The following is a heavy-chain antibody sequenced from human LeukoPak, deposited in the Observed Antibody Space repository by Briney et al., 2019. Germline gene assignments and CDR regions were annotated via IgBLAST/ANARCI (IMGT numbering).Heavy chain of an antibody. Sequence: ASVKVSCKASGYTFTSRSIHWVRQAPGQGLEWMGIVSPTDGSTTYLPKFQGRVTMTRDTSTSTVYMELSSLRSEDTAVYYCARGSITGTSFDYWGQGTLVTVSS. CDR1: GYTFTSRS. D-gene: IGHD1-20*01. V-gene: IGHV1-46*01. J-gene: IGHJ4*02. CDR2: VSPTDGST. CDR3: ARGSITGTSFDY.